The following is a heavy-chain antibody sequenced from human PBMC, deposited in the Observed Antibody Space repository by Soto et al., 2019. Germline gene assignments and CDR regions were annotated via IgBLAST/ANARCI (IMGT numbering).Heavy chain of an antibody. D-gene: IGHD6-25*01. V-gene: IGHV5-51*01. J-gene: IGHJ6*02. Sequence: PGEALKISCKGSGYNFATYWIAWVRQLPGKGPEWMGIIYPGDSDTSYSPAFQGQVTISVDKSISTAYLQWNSLKASDTAAYFCASSGYSYGLDVWGQGTKVPVSS. CDR1: GYNFATYW. CDR2: IYPGDSDT. CDR3: ASSGYSYGLDV.